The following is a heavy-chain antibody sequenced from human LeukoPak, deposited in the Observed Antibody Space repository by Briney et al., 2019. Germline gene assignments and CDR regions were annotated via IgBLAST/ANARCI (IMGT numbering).Heavy chain of an antibody. CDR1: GFTFSSYG. J-gene: IGHJ4*02. D-gene: IGHD5-18*01. CDR2: IWYDGSNK. CDR3: ARIRASYSYGLDY. V-gene: IGHV3-33*01. Sequence: GRSLRLSCAASGFTFSSYGMHWVRQAPGKGLEWVAVIWYDGSNKYYADSVKGRFTISRDNSKNTLYLQMNSLRAEDTAVYYCARIRASYSYGLDYWGQGTLVTVSS.